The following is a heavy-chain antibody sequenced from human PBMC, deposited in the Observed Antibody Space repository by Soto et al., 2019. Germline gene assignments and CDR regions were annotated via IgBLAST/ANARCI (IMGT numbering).Heavy chain of an antibody. CDR2: INHSGST. D-gene: IGHD6-13*01. V-gene: IGHV4-34*01. CDR1: GGSFSGYY. Sequence: PSETLSLTCAVYGGSFSGYYWSWIRQPPGKGLEWIGEINHSGSTNYNPSPKSRVTISVDTSKNQFSLKLSSVTAADTAVYYCARVGSSSPARRYFQHWGQGTLVTVS. CDR3: ARVGSSSPARRYFQH. J-gene: IGHJ1*01.